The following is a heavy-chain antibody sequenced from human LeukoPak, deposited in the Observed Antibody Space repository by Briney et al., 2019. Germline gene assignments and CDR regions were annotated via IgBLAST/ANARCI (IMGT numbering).Heavy chain of an antibody. CDR2: ISSSSSYT. V-gene: IGHV3-11*05. J-gene: IGHJ3*02. Sequence: PGGSLRLSCAASGFTFSDYYMSWIRQAPGKGLEWVSYISSSSSYTNYADSVEGRFTISRDNAKNSLYLQMNSLRAEDTAVYYCARDHTAMPNRRAFDIWGQGTMVTVSS. CDR1: GFTFSDYY. CDR3: ARDHTAMPNRRAFDI. D-gene: IGHD5-18*01.